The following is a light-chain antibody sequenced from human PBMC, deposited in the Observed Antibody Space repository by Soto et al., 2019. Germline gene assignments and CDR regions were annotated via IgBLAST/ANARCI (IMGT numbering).Light chain of an antibody. V-gene: IGKV3-20*01. J-gene: IGKJ5*01. CDR2: GAF. CDR3: QQNETLIT. Sequence: EIVWTHSPVTLSFAPVERATLSCRASQSLSSSYFAWYQHKPGQGPRLLIYGAFTRATGIPDRFSGSGSGTDFTLTISRPETEDFAVYYCQQNETLITFGQGTRLEIK. CDR1: QSLSSSY.